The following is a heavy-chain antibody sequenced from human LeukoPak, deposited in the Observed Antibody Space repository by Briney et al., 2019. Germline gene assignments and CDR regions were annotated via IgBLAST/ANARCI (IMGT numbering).Heavy chain of an antibody. Sequence: GGSLRHSCAASGFTFSSYAMSWVRQAPGKGLEWVSAISGSGGSTYYADSVKGRFTISRDNSKNTLYLQMNSLRAEDTAVYYCAKPSRLLWFGEFFDYWGQGTLVTVSS. J-gene: IGHJ4*02. V-gene: IGHV3-23*01. CDR2: ISGSGGST. CDR3: AKPSRLLWFGEFFDY. CDR1: GFTFSSYA. D-gene: IGHD3-10*01.